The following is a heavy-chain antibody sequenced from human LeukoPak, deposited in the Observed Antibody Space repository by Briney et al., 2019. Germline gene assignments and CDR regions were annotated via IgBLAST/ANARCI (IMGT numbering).Heavy chain of an antibody. CDR1: AGSTRGYY. Sequence: PSETLSLTCIVSAGSTRGYYWSWIRQPPGKGLEWIGYIYYSGSTKYNPSLKSRVTISVDTSERQFSLKLSSVTAADTAAYYCARAAQPAAIFPFDYWGQGTLVTVSS. V-gene: IGHV4-59*08. CDR2: IYYSGST. D-gene: IGHD2-2*01. CDR3: ARAAQPAAIFPFDY. J-gene: IGHJ4*02.